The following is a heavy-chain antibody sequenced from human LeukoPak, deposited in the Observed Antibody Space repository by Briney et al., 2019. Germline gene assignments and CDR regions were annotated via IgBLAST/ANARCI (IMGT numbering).Heavy chain of an antibody. CDR3: ATDDHDSSGYYYVPTGY. CDR2: IYSGGST. J-gene: IGHJ4*02. CDR1: GFTFSSYA. D-gene: IGHD3-22*01. Sequence: GGSLRLSCAASGFTFSSYAMHWVRQAPGKGLEWVAVIYSGGSTFYADSVKGRFTISRDNSKNTLYLQMSSLRAEDTAVYYCATDDHDSSGYYYVPTGYWGQGALVTVSS. V-gene: IGHV3-66*01.